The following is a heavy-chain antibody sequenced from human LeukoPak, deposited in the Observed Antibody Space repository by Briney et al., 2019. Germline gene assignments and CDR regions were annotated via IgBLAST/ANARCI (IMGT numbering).Heavy chain of an antibody. Sequence: KPSETLSLTCTVSGGSISSNYWSWIRQPPGKGLEWIGCIYNSGSTNYNPSLKSRVTISVDTSKNQFSLKVSSVTAADTAVYFCASSRQVQMATAVSSFFDHWGQGILVTVSS. CDR1: GGSISSNY. V-gene: IGHV4-59*01. CDR3: ASSRQVQMATAVSSFFDH. D-gene: IGHD5-24*01. CDR2: IYNSGST. J-gene: IGHJ4*02.